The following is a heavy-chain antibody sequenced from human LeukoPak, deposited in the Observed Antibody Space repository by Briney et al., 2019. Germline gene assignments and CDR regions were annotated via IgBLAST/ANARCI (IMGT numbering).Heavy chain of an antibody. Sequence: GGSLRLSCAASGFTFSSYWMSWVRQAPGKGLEWVSSISSSSSYIYYADSVKGRFTISRDNAKNSLYLQMNSLRAEDTAVYYCAREGDSSGWYTNYYFDYWGQGTLVTVSS. CDR2: ISSSSSYI. CDR3: AREGDSSGWYTNYYFDY. V-gene: IGHV3-21*01. J-gene: IGHJ4*02. D-gene: IGHD6-19*01. CDR1: GFTFSSYW.